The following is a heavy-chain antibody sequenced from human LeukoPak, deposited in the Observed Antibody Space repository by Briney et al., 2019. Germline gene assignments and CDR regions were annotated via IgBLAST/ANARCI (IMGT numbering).Heavy chain of an antibody. Sequence: PGGSLRLSCAASGFTVSSYGMPWVRQAPGKGLEWVAVIWYDGSNKYYADSVKGRFTISRDNSKNTLYLQMNSLRAEDTAVYYCARDSRVYYDSSGYYYWGQGTLVTVSS. CDR2: IWYDGSNK. D-gene: IGHD3-22*01. CDR3: ARDSRVYYDSSGYYY. J-gene: IGHJ4*02. V-gene: IGHV3-33*01. CDR1: GFTVSSYG.